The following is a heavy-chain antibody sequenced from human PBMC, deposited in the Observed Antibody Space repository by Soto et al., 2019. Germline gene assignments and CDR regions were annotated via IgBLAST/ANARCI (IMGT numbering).Heavy chain of an antibody. J-gene: IGHJ4*02. Sequence: QVQLVQSGAEVKKPGASVKVSCKASGYTFTSYDINWVRQATGQGLEWMGWMNPNSGNTGYAQKFQGRVTMTRNPSISTAYTELSSLRSEDTAVSSGATERSSGWLDYWGQGTLVTVSS. D-gene: IGHD6-19*01. CDR1: GYTFTSYD. CDR3: ATERSSGWLDY. V-gene: IGHV1-8*01. CDR2: MNPNSGNT.